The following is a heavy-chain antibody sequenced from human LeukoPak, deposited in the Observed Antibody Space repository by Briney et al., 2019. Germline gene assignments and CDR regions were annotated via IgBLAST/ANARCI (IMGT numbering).Heavy chain of an antibody. V-gene: IGHV3-23*01. CDR2: IRETGGRT. CDR3: AKGTRCGGDCYTLFDY. Sequence: GGSLRLSCAASGFTFTSYFLTWVRQAPGKGLEWVSAIRETGGRTNYADSVKGRFTISRDNSKNMLYLQMNSLRAEDTAVYYCAKGTRCGGDCYTLFDYWGQGTLVTVSS. D-gene: IGHD2-21*02. J-gene: IGHJ4*02. CDR1: GFTFTSYF.